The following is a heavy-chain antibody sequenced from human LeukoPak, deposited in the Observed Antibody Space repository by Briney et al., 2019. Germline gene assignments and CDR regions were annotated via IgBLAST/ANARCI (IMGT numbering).Heavy chain of an antibody. J-gene: IGHJ6*03. CDR2: ISGSGSST. V-gene: IGHV3-23*01. CDR1: GFTFRSYA. CDR3: GRTGRNYYYYYMDV. Sequence: GGSLRLSCAASGFTFRSYAMNWVRQAPGKGLEWVSAISGSGSSTYYADSVKGRFTISRDNSKNTLYLQMNSLRAEDTAVYYCGRTGRNYYYYYMDVWGKGTTVTVSS. D-gene: IGHD7-27*01.